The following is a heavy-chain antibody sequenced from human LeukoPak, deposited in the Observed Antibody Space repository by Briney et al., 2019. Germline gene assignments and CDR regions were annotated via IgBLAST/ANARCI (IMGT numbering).Heavy chain of an antibody. Sequence: SQTLSLTCTVSGGSISSGDFCWRWLRQPPGKGLEWIGYIYYSGSTYYNPSLKSRVTMSVDTSKIQFSLKLSSVTAADTAVYYCARDLLYSSPGFGYWGQGTLVTVAS. CDR2: IYYSGST. CDR1: GGSISSGDFC. D-gene: IGHD6-13*01. V-gene: IGHV4-30-4*08. J-gene: IGHJ4*02. CDR3: ARDLLYSSPGFGY.